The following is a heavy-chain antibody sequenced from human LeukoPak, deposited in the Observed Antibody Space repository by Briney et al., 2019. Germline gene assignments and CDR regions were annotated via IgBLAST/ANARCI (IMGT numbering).Heavy chain of an antibody. Sequence: GGSLRLSCAASGFTFSSYSMNWGRQAPGEGLEWVSSIIGSIYIYYADSVKGRFTISRDNTTNSLYIHMRSIRDENTPLYYSARDPRGYNGNDVAYIDYWGQGTLVTVSS. D-gene: IGHD1-1*01. V-gene: IGHV3-21*01. CDR1: GFTFSSYS. CDR3: ARDPRGYNGNDVAYIDY. CDR2: IIGSIYI. J-gene: IGHJ4*02.